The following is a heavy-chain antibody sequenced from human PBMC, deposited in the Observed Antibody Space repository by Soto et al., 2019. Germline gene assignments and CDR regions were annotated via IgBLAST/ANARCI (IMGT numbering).Heavy chain of an antibody. CDR2: MNPSSGNT. CDR1: GYTFTNYD. CDR3: ARDDSGFSGSHYIDYFNY. D-gene: IGHD1-26*01. J-gene: IGHJ4*02. V-gene: IGHV1-8*01. Sequence: ASVKVSCKASGYTFTNYDINWVRQATGQGLEWMGWMNPSSGNTGYVQKFQGRVTMTRNTSTSTAYMELTSLTSDDTAVYYCARDDSGFSGSHYIDYFNYWGQGALVTVSS.